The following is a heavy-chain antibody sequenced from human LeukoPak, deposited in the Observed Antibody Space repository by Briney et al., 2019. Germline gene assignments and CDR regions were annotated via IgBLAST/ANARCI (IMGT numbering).Heavy chain of an antibody. V-gene: IGHV4-59*08. CDR3: VRHDNGYFHY. D-gene: IGHD2-8*01. CDR2: IYFSGST. CDR1: GDSINGYY. J-gene: IGHJ4*02. Sequence: PSETLSLTCTVSGDSINGYYWSWVRQPPGRGLEWVGYIYFSGSTRYNPSLESRLTLSVAPSKNQFSHNLNSGTAADTSVYYCVRHDNGYFHYWGQGTLVTVSS.